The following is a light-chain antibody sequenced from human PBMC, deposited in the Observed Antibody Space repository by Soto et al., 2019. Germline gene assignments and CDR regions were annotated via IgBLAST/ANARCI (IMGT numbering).Light chain of an antibody. CDR1: SSDVGGYNY. V-gene: IGLV2-14*03. CDR3: SSYTSSSTLV. J-gene: IGLJ2*01. CDR2: DVS. Sequence: QSALTQPASVSGSPGQSITISCTGTSSDVGGYNYVYWYQQHPGKVPKLMIYDVSNRPSGVSYRFSGSKSGNTASLTISGLQAEDEADYYCSSYTSSSTLVFGGGTQLTVL.